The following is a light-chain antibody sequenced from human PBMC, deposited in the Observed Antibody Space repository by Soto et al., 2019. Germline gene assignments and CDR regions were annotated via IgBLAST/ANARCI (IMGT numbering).Light chain of an antibody. J-gene: IGLJ3*02. V-gene: IGLV2-23*01. CDR3: CSYASDSTWV. CDR2: EGT. Sequence: QSALTQPASVSGSPGQSITISCTGTSSDVGSYNLVSWYQQHPGKAPKLMIYEGTKRPAGVSNRFSGSKSGNMASLTISGLQAEDEADYYCCSYASDSTWVFGGGTQLTVL. CDR1: SSDVGSYNL.